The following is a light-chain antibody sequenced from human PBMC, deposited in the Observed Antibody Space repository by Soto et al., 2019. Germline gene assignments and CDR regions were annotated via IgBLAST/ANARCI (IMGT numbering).Light chain of an antibody. Sequence: EIVVTHSPGTLSLSPGEIATLSCRPSQSVSSSYLAWYQQKPGQAPRLLIYGASTRATAITARFSGSGSGTEFTLTISSLQSEDFAVYYCQQYNNWPITFGQGTRLDIK. J-gene: IGKJ5*01. V-gene: IGKV3-15*01. CDR3: QQYNNWPIT. CDR1: QSVSSSY. CDR2: GAS.